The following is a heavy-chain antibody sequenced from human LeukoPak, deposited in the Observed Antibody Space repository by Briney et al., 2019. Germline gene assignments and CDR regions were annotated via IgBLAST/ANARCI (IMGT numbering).Heavy chain of an antibody. J-gene: IGHJ4*02. V-gene: IGHV4-38-2*01. CDR2: IYHSGST. CDR1: GYSISSGYY. D-gene: IGHD3-9*01. Sequence: SETLSLTCAVSGYSISSGYYWGWIRQPPGKGLEWIGSIYHSGSTYYNPSLKSRVTISVDTSKNQFSLKLSSVTAADTAVYYCARSVLRYFDWSMGSSYFDYWGQGTLVTVSS. CDR3: ARSVLRYFDWSMGSSYFDY.